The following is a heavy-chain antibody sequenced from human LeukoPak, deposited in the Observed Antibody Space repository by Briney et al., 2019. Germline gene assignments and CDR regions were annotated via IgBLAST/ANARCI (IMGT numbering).Heavy chain of an antibody. CDR2: VFPDDSDT. V-gene: IGHV5-51*01. CDR1: GYRFISHW. J-gene: IGHJ4*02. D-gene: IGHD3-22*01. Sequence: GESLRISCKASGYRFISHWIGWVRQKPGKGLEWMGIVFPDDSDTRVSPSFQGQVTISVDKSISTAFLQWSSLSASVTAMYYCARRKGYYDTSGYYAFDYWGQGTLVTVSS. CDR3: ARRKGYYDTSGYYAFDY.